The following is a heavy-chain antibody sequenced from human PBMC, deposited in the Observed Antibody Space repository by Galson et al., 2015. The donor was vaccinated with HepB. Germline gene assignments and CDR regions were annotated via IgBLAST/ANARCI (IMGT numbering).Heavy chain of an antibody. J-gene: IGHJ4*02. CDR1: GFTFSSYG. Sequence: SLRLSCAASGFTFSSYGMHWVRQAPGKGLEWVAVIWYDGSNKYYADSVKGRFTISRDNSKNTLYLQMNSLRAEDTAVYYCARVARGCSGGSCYSPLDYWGQGTLVTVSS. V-gene: IGHV3-33*01. CDR3: ARVARGCSGGSCYSPLDY. D-gene: IGHD2-15*01. CDR2: IWYDGSNK.